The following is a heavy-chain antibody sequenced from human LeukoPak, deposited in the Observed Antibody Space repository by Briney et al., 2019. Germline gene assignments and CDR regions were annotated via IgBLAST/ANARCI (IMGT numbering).Heavy chain of an antibody. Sequence: SEILSLTCTVSGGSISSGGYYWSWIRQHPGKGLEWIGYIYYSGSTYYNPSLKSRVTISVDTSKNQFSLKLSSVTAADTAVYYCASFGIVATMLEPSNDYWGQGTLVTVSS. CDR1: GGSISSGGYY. J-gene: IGHJ4*02. V-gene: IGHV4-31*03. D-gene: IGHD5-12*01. CDR2: IYYSGST. CDR3: ASFGIVATMLEPSNDY.